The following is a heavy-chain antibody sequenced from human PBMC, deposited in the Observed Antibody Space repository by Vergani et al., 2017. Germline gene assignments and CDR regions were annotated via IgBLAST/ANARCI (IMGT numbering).Heavy chain of an antibody. CDR2: TWYDGNNK. Sequence: QVQLVESGGDVVQPGRSLRLSCAASGFTFNQYGMHWVRQAPGKGLEWVAVTWYDGNNKQYADSVKGRFTISRDNSKSTMYLKMNSLRDEDTGVYYCARDLRLLYNRFDPWGQGTLVTVSS. V-gene: IGHV3-33*01. CDR3: ARDLRLLYNRFDP. D-gene: IGHD1-14*01. J-gene: IGHJ5*02. CDR1: GFTFNQYG.